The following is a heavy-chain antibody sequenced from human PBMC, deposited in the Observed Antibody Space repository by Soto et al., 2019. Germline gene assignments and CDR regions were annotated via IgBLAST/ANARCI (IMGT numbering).Heavy chain of an antibody. CDR3: VRQYFDFWTDFPDFDY. D-gene: IGHD3-3*01. Sequence: QVQLVQSGTEVKTPGASVKVSCKTSGYTFSKYDISWVRQAPGQGLEWMGLISANSGRANYAQKLQGRVTMTTDTSTSKGYMGAGNLRTKHPAVYYCVRQYFDFWTDFPDFDYWGQGTLVTVSS. J-gene: IGHJ4*02. V-gene: IGHV1-18*01. CDR2: ISANSGRA. CDR1: GYTFSKYD.